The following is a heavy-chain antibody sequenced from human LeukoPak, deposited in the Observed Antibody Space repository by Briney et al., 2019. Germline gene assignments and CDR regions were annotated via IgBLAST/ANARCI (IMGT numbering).Heavy chain of an antibody. Sequence: GASVKVSCRASGYTFTGYYMHWVRQAPGQGPEWMGWINPYSGGTNYAQKFQGRVTMTRDMSTSTVYMELSSLRSEDTAVYYCARDRLRLYDSSGYYVDVWGKGTTVTVSS. J-gene: IGHJ6*04. CDR1: GYTFTGYY. CDR2: INPYSGGT. V-gene: IGHV1-2*02. CDR3: ARDRLRLYDSSGYYVDV. D-gene: IGHD3-22*01.